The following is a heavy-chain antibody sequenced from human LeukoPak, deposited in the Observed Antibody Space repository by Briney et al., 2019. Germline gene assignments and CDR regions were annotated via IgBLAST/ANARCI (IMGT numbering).Heavy chain of an antibody. J-gene: IGHJ6*04. Sequence: GESLKISCKGSGYSFTSYWISWVRQMPGKGLEWMGRIDPSDSYTNYSPSFQGHVTISADKSISTAYLQWSSLKASDTAMYYCARLEEQLVTDSSGSYYYYYGMDVWGKGTTVTVSS. CDR3: ARLEEQLVTDSSGSYYYYYGMDV. V-gene: IGHV5-10-1*01. CDR1: GYSFTSYW. CDR2: IDPSDSYT. D-gene: IGHD6-19*01.